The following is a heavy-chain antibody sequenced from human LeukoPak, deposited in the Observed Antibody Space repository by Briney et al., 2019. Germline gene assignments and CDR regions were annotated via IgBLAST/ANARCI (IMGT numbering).Heavy chain of an antibody. D-gene: IGHD6-13*01. V-gene: IGHV4-39*07. J-gene: IGHJ5*02. CDR2: IYFSGST. CDR3: ARVRSSSWYRAMTTEFHP. Sequence: SETLSLTCTVSGGSISSSSYYWGWIRQPPGKGLEWFGSIYFSGSTYYNPSLKSRVTISVDTSKNQFSLKLSSVTAADTAVYYCARVRSSSWYRAMTTEFHPWGQGTLVTVSS. CDR1: GGSISSSSYY.